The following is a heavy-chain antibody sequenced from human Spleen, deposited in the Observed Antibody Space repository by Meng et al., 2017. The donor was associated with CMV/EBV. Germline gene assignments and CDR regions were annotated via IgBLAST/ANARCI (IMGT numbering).Heavy chain of an antibody. CDR3: ARDLGATRRPLGY. CDR1: GYNLISYA. D-gene: IGHD1-26*01. V-gene: IGHV1-18*01. Sequence: ASGYNLISYAIHWLRQAPGQGLEWLGWISPHNGDTTYPQTLKGRVTMTADTSTSTVYMELTSLRSDDTAVYYCARDLGATRRPLGYWGQGTLVTVSS. J-gene: IGHJ4*02. CDR2: ISPHNGDT.